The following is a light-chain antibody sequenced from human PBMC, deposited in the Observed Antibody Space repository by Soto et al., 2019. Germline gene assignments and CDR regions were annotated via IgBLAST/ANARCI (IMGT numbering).Light chain of an antibody. CDR1: RSVSSN. CDR3: QQYNSWPYT. J-gene: IGKJ2*01. V-gene: IGKV3-15*01. Sequence: EIVMTQSPATLSVSPGERATLSCRASRSVSSNLAWYQQKPGQAPSLLIYGASTRAAGVPDRFSGSGSGTEFTLTISSLQSEDFAVYCCQQYNSWPYTFGQGTKLEIK. CDR2: GAS.